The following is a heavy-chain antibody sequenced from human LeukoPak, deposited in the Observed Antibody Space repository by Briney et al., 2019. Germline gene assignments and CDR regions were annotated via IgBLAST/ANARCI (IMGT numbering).Heavy chain of an antibody. CDR2: IRSKAYGATR. J-gene: IGHJ6*02. CDR1: GFTFSSYE. CDR3: ARVLFDYGDQTYYAMDV. V-gene: IGHV3-49*04. D-gene: IGHD4-17*01. Sequence: QPGGSLRLSCAASGFTFSSYEMNWVRQAPRKGLEWVGFIRSKAYGATREYAASVKGRFIISRDDSKSIAYLQLNSLKTEDTAVYSCARVLFDYGDQTYYAMDVWGQGTTVTVSS.